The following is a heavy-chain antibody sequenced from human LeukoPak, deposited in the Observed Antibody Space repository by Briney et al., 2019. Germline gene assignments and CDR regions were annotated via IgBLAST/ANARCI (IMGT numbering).Heavy chain of an antibody. J-gene: IGHJ4*02. V-gene: IGHV3-7*04. D-gene: IGHD6-6*01. Sequence: GGSLRLSCAASGFSFSSYWMTWVRQAPGKGLEWVARIDQRGSDKHYVDSVKGRFTVSRDNAKNSLFLQMNSLRDEDTAVYYCTRGGAARPDYWGQGTLVTVSS. CDR1: GFSFSSYW. CDR3: TRGGAARPDY. CDR2: IDQRGSDK.